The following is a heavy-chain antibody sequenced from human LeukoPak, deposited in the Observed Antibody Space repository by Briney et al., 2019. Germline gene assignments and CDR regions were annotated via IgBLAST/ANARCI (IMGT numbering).Heavy chain of an antibody. D-gene: IGHD6-19*01. CDR1: GGSFSGYY. CDR2: INHSGST. CDR3: ARGYSVAGLFQH. V-gene: IGHV4-34*01. J-gene: IGHJ1*01. Sequence: SETLSLTCAVYGGSFSGYYWSWVRQPPGKGLEWIGEINHSGSTNYNPCLKSRGTISVDTSKEQFSLMLSSVTAPDTAVYYCARGYSVAGLFQHWGQGTLVTVSS.